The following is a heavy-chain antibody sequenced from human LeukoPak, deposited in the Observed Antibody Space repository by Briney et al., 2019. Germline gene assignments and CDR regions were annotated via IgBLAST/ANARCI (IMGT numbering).Heavy chain of an antibody. CDR1: GFTFSSYG. CDR2: IWYDGSNK. Sequence: GGSLRLSCAASGFTFSSYGMPWVRQAPGKGLEWVAVIWYDGSNKYYADSVKGRFTISRDNSKNTLYPQMNSLRAEDTAVYYCARDCSGGSCYDYYYYGMDVWGQGTTVTVSS. D-gene: IGHD2-15*01. V-gene: IGHV3-33*01. J-gene: IGHJ6*02. CDR3: ARDCSGGSCYDYYYYGMDV.